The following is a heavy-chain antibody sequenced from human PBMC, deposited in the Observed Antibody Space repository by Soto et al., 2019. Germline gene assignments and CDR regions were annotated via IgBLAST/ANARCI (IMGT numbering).Heavy chain of an antibody. V-gene: IGHV4-34*01. CDR3: ARGSYDYVWGSYRYNNWFDP. J-gene: IGHJ5*02. CDR1: GVSFSGYY. Sequence: XETLSLTCAVDGVSFSGYYWSWIRQPPGKGLEWIGEINHSGSTNYNPSLKSRVTISVDTSKNQFSLKLSSVTAADTAVYYRARGSYDYVWGSYRYNNWFDPWGQGNLVTVSS. D-gene: IGHD3-16*02. CDR2: INHSGST.